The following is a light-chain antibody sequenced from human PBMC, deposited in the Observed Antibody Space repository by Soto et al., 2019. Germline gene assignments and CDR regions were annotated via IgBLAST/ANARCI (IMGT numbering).Light chain of an antibody. CDR2: GAS. J-gene: IGKJ1*01. CDR3: QQYGSSPWT. Sequence: EIVVTQTPGTLSLSPGERATLSCRAIQSVSSSYLAWYQQKPGQAPRLLIYGASSRATGIPDRFSGSGSGTDFTLTISRLEPEDFAVYYCQQYGSSPWTFGQGTKVEIK. CDR1: QSVSSSY. V-gene: IGKV3-20*01.